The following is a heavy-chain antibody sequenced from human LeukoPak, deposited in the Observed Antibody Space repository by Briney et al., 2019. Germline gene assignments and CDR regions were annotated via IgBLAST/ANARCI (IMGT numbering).Heavy chain of an antibody. D-gene: IGHD3-10*01. V-gene: IGHV3-30*18. CDR2: ISYGGSNK. Sequence: GRSLRLSCAASGFTFSSYGMHWVRQAPGKGLEWVAVISYGGSNKYYADSVKGRFTISRDNSKNTLYLQMNSLRAEDTAVYYCAKDPSYYYGSGDPFDYWGQGTLVTVSS. CDR1: GFTFSSYG. J-gene: IGHJ4*02. CDR3: AKDPSYYYGSGDPFDY.